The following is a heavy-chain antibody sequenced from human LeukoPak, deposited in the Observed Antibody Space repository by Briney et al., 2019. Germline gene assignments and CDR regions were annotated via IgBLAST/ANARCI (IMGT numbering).Heavy chain of an antibody. CDR1: GFTFSSYE. J-gene: IGHJ4*02. CDR3: ATGAYFAD. Sequence: GGSLRLSCAASGFTFSSYEMNWVRQAPGKGLEWVSTISDSGGDTYHADSGKGRFTISRDNSMNRLYLQMNSLRAEDTAIYYCATGAYFADWGQGTLVTVSS. CDR2: ISDSGGDT. D-gene: IGHD2-21*01. V-gene: IGHV3-23*01.